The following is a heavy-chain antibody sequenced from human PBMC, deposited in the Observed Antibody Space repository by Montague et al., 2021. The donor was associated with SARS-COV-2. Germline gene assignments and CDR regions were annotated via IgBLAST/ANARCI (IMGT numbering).Heavy chain of an antibody. J-gene: IGHJ3*02. Sequence: CAISGDSVSGVNVSWNWIRQSPSTRVEWLGRTYYRSRRFDHYEVSMTXXESIKADASKNQFSLQLDSVTPEDTAVYYCARGDGLGPYTGYAFDIWGQGTLVTVSS. CDR3: ARGDGLGPYTGYAFDI. CDR2: TYYRSRRFD. CDR1: GDSVSGVNVS. V-gene: IGHV6-1*01. D-gene: IGHD3-16*01.